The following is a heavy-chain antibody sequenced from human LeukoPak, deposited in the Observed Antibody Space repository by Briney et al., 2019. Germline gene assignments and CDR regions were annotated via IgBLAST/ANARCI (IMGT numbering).Heavy chain of an antibody. CDR1: GFTFSSYA. CDR2: ISGGAGTP. D-gene: IGHD4-17*01. CDR3: AKRRTTVITMDYFDY. Sequence: TGGSLRLSCAASGFTFSSYAMSWVRQAPGKGLEWVSGISGGAGTPYYAASVKGRFTISRDNSKSTLYLQMTSLRAEDTAVYYCAKRRTTVITMDYFDYWGQGTLVTVSS. J-gene: IGHJ4*02. V-gene: IGHV3-23*01.